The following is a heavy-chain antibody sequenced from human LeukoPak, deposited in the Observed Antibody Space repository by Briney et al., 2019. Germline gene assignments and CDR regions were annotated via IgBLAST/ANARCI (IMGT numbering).Heavy chain of an antibody. CDR1: GGSITSSSYY. D-gene: IGHD4-11*01. J-gene: IGHJ4*02. Sequence: SETLSLTCSVPGGSITSSSYYWGWIRQSPEKGLEWIGSIYYTGGTHYSPSLKSRVTISVDTSKNQFSLKLSSVTAADTAVYYCARHGGTRITLIQVYYFDYWGQGTLVTVSS. V-gene: IGHV4-39*01. CDR2: IYYTGGT. CDR3: ARHGGTRITLIQVYYFDY.